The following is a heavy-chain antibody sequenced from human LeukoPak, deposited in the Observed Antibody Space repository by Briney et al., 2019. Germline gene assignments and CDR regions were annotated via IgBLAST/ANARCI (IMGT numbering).Heavy chain of an antibody. J-gene: IGHJ4*02. CDR3: VRGLGDY. CDR2: IDSDGRII. V-gene: IGHV3-74*01. CDR1: GFIFSNYW. D-gene: IGHD7-27*01. Sequence: GGSLRLSCAASGFIFSNYWMHWVRQAPGKGLLWVSRIDSDGRIITYADSVKGRFTISRDNAKNTLYLQMNSLRADDTAVYYYVRGLGDYWGQGTLVTVSS.